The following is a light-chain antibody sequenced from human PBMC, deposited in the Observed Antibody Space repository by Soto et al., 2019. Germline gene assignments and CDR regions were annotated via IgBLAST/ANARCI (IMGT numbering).Light chain of an antibody. V-gene: IGLV1-47*01. CDR1: SSNIETNY. Sequence: QAVVTQPPSASGTPGQRVTISCSGSSSNIETNYVYWYQQLPGTAPKVLIYRNNQRPSRVPDRFSASKSGTSASLAISGLRSEDEADYYCAAWDGSLSGGVFGGGTQLTVL. CDR3: AAWDGSLSGGV. CDR2: RNN. J-gene: IGLJ3*02.